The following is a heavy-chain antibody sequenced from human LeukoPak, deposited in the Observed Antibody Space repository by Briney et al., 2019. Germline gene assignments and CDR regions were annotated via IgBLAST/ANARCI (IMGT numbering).Heavy chain of an antibody. V-gene: IGHV3-15*01. CDR2: IKRIIDGGTT. CDR1: GFTFSNTW. D-gene: IGHD4-17*01. Sequence: PGGSLRLSCAVSGFTFSNTWMNWVRQAPGKGLEWVGRIKRIIDGGTTDYAAPVKGRFTVSGDDSINTLYLQMSSLKTEDTAVYYCAAQGGSGDLRYWGQGTLVTVSS. J-gene: IGHJ4*02. CDR3: AAQGGSGDLRY.